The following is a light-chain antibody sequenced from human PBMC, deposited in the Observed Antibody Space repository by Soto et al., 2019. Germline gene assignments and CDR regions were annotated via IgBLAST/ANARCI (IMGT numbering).Light chain of an antibody. V-gene: IGKV4-1*01. J-gene: IGKJ1*01. Sequence: DIVMTQSPDSLAVSLGERATINCKSSQSLFYSSSSKNLLAWYQQKPGQPPKLLIYWASTRESGVPDRFSGSGSGTDFTLTIGSLQAEDVAVYYCQHYYDFPRTFGQGTKVDIK. CDR2: WAS. CDR1: QSLFYSSSSKNL. CDR3: QHYYDFPRT.